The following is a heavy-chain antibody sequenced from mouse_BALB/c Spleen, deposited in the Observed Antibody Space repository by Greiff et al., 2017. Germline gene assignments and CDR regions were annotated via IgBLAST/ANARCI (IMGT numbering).Heavy chain of an antibody. V-gene: IGHV1-15*01. CDR2: IDPETGGT. J-gene: IGHJ2*01. Sequence: VQLQQSGAELVRPGASVTLSCKASGYTFTDYDMHWVKQTPVHGLEWIGAIDPETGGTAYNQKFKGKATLTADKSSSTAYMELRSLTSEDSAVYYCTRKRGFDFDYWGQGTTLTVSS. CDR1: GYTFTDYD. CDR3: TRKRGFDFDY.